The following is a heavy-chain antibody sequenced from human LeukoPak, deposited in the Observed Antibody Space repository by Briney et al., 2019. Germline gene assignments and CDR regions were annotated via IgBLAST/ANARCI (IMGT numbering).Heavy chain of an antibody. Sequence: GGSLRLSCAASGFTFSSYGMHWVRQAPGKGLEWVAVISYDGSNKYYADSVKGRFTISRDNSKNTLYLQMNSLRAEDTAVYYCTTTGSVTNPPFDYWGQGTLVTVSS. V-gene: IGHV3-30*03. CDR2: ISYDGSNK. D-gene: IGHD4-17*01. J-gene: IGHJ4*02. CDR1: GFTFSSYG. CDR3: TTTGSVTNPPFDY.